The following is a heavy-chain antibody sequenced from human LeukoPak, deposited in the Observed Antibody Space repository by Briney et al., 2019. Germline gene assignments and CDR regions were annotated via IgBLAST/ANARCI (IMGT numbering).Heavy chain of an antibody. CDR3: AKGGWCSSTSCYADY. CDR2: ISGSGGST. D-gene: IGHD2-2*01. J-gene: IGHJ4*02. V-gene: IGHV3-23*01. Sequence: GESLKISCAASGFTFSSYAMSWVRQAPGKGLEWVSAISGSGGSTYYADSVKGRFTISRDNSKNTLYLQMNSLRAEDTAVYYCAKGGWCSSTSCYADYWGQGTLVTVSS. CDR1: GFTFSSYA.